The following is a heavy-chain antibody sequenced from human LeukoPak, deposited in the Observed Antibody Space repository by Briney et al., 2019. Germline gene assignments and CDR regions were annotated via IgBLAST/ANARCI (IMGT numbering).Heavy chain of an antibody. J-gene: IGHJ4*02. CDR1: GGSISSYY. CDR3: ARMSGWLDFDY. V-gene: IGHV4-59*01. CDR2: IYYSGST. D-gene: IGHD6-19*01. Sequence: PSETLSLTCTVSGGSISSYYWSWIRQPPGKGLEWIGYIYYSGSTNYNPSLKSRVTISVDTSKNQFSLKLSSVTAADTAVYYCARMSGWLDFDYWGRGSLVTDSS.